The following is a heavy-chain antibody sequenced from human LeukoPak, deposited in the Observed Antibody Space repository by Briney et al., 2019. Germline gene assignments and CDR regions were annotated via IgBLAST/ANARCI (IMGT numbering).Heavy chain of an antibody. J-gene: IGHJ4*02. D-gene: IGHD5-12*01. V-gene: IGHV1-8*01. CDR2: MNPNSGNT. Sequence: GASVKVSCKASGYTFTSYDINWVRQATGQGLEWMGWMNPNSGNTGYAQKFQGRVTMPRNTSISTAYIELSSLRSEGTAVYYCARVGVDGYDLSFEDYWGQGTPVTVSS. CDR1: GYTFTSYD. CDR3: ARVGVDGYDLSFEDY.